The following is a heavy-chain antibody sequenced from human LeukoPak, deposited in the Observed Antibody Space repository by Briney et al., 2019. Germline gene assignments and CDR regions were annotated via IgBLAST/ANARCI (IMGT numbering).Heavy chain of an antibody. V-gene: IGHV3-74*01. Sequence: GGSLRLSCAASGFTFSSYAMSWVRQAPGKGLVWVSRLNSDGRSTSYADSVKGRFTISRDNAKNTLYLEMNNLRVEDTAVYYCAAELLWFGELHFDLWGRGTLVTVAS. CDR1: GFTFSSYA. CDR3: AAELLWFGELHFDL. CDR2: LNSDGRST. D-gene: IGHD3-10*01. J-gene: IGHJ2*01.